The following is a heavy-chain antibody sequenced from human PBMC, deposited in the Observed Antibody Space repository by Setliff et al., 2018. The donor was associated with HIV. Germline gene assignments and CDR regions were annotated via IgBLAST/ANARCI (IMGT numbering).Heavy chain of an antibody. V-gene: IGHV3-7*03. CDR2: IRQDGSDK. Sequence: GGSLRLSCAASGFIFSDYYMSWVRQAPGKGLEWVANIRQDGSDKDYVDSVKGRFMISRDNAKNSLYLQMNNLRVEDTAVYYCAGNDYVDMKWGQGSLVTVSS. CDR3: AGNDYVDMK. D-gene: IGHD5-12*01. J-gene: IGHJ4*02. CDR1: GFIFSDYY.